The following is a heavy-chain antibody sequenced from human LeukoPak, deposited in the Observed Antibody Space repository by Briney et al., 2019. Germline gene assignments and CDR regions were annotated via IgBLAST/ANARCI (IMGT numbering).Heavy chain of an antibody. D-gene: IGHD6-19*01. J-gene: IGHJ3*01. CDR3: AKDSDIAVAGSDDALDV. CDR2: ISFDGSIE. Sequence: PGKSLRLSCAASGFTFSSYGMHWVRQTPGKGLEWVALISFDGSIEYYADSVKGRFTISRDNSKNTLFLQMNSLRPEDTAVYYCAKDSDIAVAGSDDALDVWGQGTMVTVS. CDR1: GFTFSSYG. V-gene: IGHV3-30*18.